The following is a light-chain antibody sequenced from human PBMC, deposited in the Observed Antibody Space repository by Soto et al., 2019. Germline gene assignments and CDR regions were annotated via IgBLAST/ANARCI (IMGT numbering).Light chain of an antibody. V-gene: IGKV3-20*01. CDR2: AAS. CDR1: ESISSSY. CDR3: QLYRGSHMFS. J-gene: IGKJ2*01. Sequence: EIVLTQSPGTLSLSPGEGATLSCRASESISSSYLAWYQQRPGQSPRLLIYAASSRAAGIPDRFSGSGSGADFTLTISRLEPEDFAVYYCQLYRGSHMFSFGQGTKLQIK.